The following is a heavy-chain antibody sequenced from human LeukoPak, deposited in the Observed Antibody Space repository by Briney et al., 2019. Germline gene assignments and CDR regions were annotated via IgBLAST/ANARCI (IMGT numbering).Heavy chain of an antibody. CDR1: GGTFSSYA. V-gene: IGHV1-69*04. CDR3: ASSEYCSSTSCYVDYYYYGMDV. J-gene: IGHJ6*02. Sequence: SVTVSCKASGGTFSSYAISWVRQAPGQGLEWMGRIIPILGIANYAQKFQGRVTITADKSTSTAYMELSSLRSEDTAVYYCASSEYCSSTSCYVDYYYYGMDVWGQGTTVTVSS. D-gene: IGHD2-2*01. CDR2: IIPILGIA.